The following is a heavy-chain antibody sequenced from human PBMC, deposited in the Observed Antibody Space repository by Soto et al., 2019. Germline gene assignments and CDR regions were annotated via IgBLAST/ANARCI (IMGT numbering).Heavy chain of an antibody. Sequence: GGSLRLSCAASGFTFSIYNMNWVRQSPGKGLEWVSFISSSSKTIYYADSVEGRFTISRDNAKNSLYLQMNSLRDEDTAVYYCARGFSGGDADWFDPWGQGTLVTVSS. D-gene: IGHD2-21*02. J-gene: IGHJ5*02. V-gene: IGHV3-48*02. CDR1: GFTFSIYN. CDR2: ISSSSKTI. CDR3: ARGFSGGDADWFDP.